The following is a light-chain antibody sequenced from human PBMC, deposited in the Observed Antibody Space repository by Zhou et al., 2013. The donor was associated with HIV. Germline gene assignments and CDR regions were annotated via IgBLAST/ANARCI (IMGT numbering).Light chain of an antibody. V-gene: IGKV2-30*02. J-gene: IGKJ4*01. CDR1: QSLVHSDGDTY. CDR3: IQATQFPLT. CDR2: MVS. Sequence: DVVMTQSPLSLPVTLGQPASISCRSSQSLVHSDGDTYLNWFQQRPGQSPRRLIYMVSNRISGVPDRFSGSGAETAFTLKISRVEPEDVGVYYCIQATQFPLTFGGGTKLEIK.